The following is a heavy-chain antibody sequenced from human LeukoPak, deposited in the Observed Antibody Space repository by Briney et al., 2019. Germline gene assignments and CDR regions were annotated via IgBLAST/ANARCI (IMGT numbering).Heavy chain of an antibody. D-gene: IGHD4-11*01. Sequence: ASVKVSCKASGYTFTSYYMHWVRQAPGQGLEWMGIINPSGGSTSYAQKFQGRVTMTRDTSTSTVYMELSSLRSEDTAVYYCARESTVTTRYYYYMDVWGKGTTVTVSS. CDR2: INPSGGST. CDR3: ARESTVTTRYYYYMDV. J-gene: IGHJ6*03. CDR1: GYTFTSYY. V-gene: IGHV1-46*01.